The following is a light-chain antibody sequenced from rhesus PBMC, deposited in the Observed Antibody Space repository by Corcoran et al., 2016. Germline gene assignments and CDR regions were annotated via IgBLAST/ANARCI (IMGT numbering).Light chain of an antibody. Sequence: DIQMTQSPSSLSASVGDRVTITCQASQGISSWLAWYQQKPGETPKLLIYEAASLQSGMPSRFNGSGSGTDFTLTISSLQSEDFATYYCHHYYSTPLTFGGGTKVEIK. CDR3: HHYYSTPLT. CDR1: QGISSW. J-gene: IGKJ4*01. CDR2: EAA. V-gene: IGKV1-21*01.